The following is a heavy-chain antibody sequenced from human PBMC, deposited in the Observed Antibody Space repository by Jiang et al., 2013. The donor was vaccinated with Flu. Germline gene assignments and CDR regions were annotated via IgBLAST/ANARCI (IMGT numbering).Heavy chain of an antibody. CDR3: VKGGSGSYVFDF. V-gene: IGHV3-30*18. J-gene: IGHJ4*02. Sequence: QLLESGGGVVQPGRSLRLSCAASGFTFSDYAMHWVRQAPGKGLEWVSIITFDATYKYYSDSVRGRFIISRDNSKNTVFLQINSLRPEDTAVYYCVKGGSGSYVFDFWGQGTLVTVSS. D-gene: IGHD3-10*01. CDR2: ITFDATYK. CDR1: GFTFSDYA.